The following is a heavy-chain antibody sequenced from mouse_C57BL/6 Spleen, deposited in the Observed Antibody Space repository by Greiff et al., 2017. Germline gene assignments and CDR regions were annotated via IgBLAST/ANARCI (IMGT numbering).Heavy chain of an antibody. D-gene: IGHD1-1*01. J-gene: IGHJ4*01. Sequence: QVQLKQPGAELVRPGTSVKLSCKASGYTFTSYWMHWVKQRPGQGLEWIGVIDPSDSYTNYNQKFKGKDTLTVDTSSSPAYMQLSSLTSEDSAVYYCARGRTVVGPYAMDYWGQGTSVTVSS. CDR1: GYTFTSYW. CDR2: IDPSDSYT. CDR3: ARGRTVVGPYAMDY. V-gene: IGHV1-59*01.